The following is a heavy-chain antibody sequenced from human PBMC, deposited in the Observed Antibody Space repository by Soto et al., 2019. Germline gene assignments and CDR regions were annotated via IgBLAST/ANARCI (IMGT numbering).Heavy chain of an antibody. V-gene: IGHV3-23*01. CDR3: VRGFLTSHSERGGFGH. CDR1: RFTFRNYA. Sequence: EVDILESGGGLVQPGGSMRLSCAASRFTFRNYAMSWVRQAPGKGLEWVSGVSNNGGATYYPDSVRGRFTISRDNSKNTLYLQMNTLRVEDTAVYHCVRGFLTSHSERGGFGHWGQGTLVTVSS. J-gene: IGHJ4*02. D-gene: IGHD3-10*01. CDR2: VSNNGGAT.